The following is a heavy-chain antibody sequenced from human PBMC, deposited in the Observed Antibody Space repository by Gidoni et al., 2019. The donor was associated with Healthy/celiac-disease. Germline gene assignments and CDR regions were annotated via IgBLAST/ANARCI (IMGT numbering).Heavy chain of an antibody. CDR1: GYTVTSYG. V-gene: IGHV1-18*01. J-gene: IGHJ6*02. Sequence: QVQLLQSGAEVKKPGASVKVSCKASGYTVTSYGISAYNGNTNYAQKLQGRVTRTTDTSTSTAYMELRSLRSDETAVYYCARVRDGQLDYYYYSGMDVWGQGTTVTVSS. CDR3: ARVRDGQLDYYYYSGMDV. CDR2: AYNGNT. D-gene: IGHD2-2*01.